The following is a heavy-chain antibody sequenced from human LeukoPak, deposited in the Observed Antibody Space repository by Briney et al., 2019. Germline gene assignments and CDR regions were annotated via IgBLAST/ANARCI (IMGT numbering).Heavy chain of an antibody. J-gene: IGHJ6*03. CDR3: ARGQETTRLGYMDV. CDR1: GFTFSSYG. D-gene: IGHD4-11*01. V-gene: IGHV3-30*02. Sequence: PGGSLRLSCAASGFTFSSYGMHWVRQAPGRGLEWVAFIRYDGSNKYYADSVKGRFTISRDNSKNTLYLQMNSLRAEDTAVYYCARGQETTRLGYMDVWGKGTTVTVSS. CDR2: IRYDGSNK.